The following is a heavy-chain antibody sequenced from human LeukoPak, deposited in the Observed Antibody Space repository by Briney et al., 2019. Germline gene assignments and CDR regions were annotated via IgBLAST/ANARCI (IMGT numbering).Heavy chain of an antibody. V-gene: IGHV3-21*01. D-gene: IGHD3-10*02. Sequence: GGSLRLSCAASGFTFSSYGMNWVRQAPGKGLEWVSSITSSSSYIYYADSVKGRLTISRDNAKKSLYLQMNSLRAEDTAVYYCAELGITMIGGVWGKGTTVTISS. CDR3: AELGITMIGGV. CDR2: ITSSSSYI. J-gene: IGHJ6*04. CDR1: GFTFSSYG.